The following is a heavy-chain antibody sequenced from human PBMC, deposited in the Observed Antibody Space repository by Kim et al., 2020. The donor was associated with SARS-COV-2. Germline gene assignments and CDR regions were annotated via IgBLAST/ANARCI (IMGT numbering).Heavy chain of an antibody. CDR1: GFTFSNYV. V-gene: IGHV3-23*01. D-gene: IGHD3-22*01. CDR3: AKDWSYDSTNKGY. Sequence: RGSLRLSCAASGFTFSNYVMTWVRQAPGKGLEWVSGISGSGGSTYYADSVKGRFTISRDNSKNTLYLQMNSLRAEDTAVYYCAKDWSYDSTNKGYWGQGTLVTVSS. J-gene: IGHJ4*02. CDR2: ISGSGGST.